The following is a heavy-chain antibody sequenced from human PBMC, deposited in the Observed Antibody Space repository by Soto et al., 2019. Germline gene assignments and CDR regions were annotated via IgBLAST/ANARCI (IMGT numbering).Heavy chain of an antibody. D-gene: IGHD1-20*01. J-gene: IGHJ5*02. Sequence: EVRLVESGGGLVKPGGSLRLTCAGSGFSFSDYTMNWVRQAPGKGLEWVSSISRGSDYIFYADTVKGRFTISRDNARNSLYLQMSSLRAEDTAVYYCAKDSGCVNNACAYDPWGQGTLVSVSS. CDR3: AKDSGCVNNACAYDP. V-gene: IGHV3-21*01. CDR1: GFSFSDYT. CDR2: ISRGSDYI.